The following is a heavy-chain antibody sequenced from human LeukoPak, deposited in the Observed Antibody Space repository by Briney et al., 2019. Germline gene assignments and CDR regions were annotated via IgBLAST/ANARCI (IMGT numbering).Heavy chain of an antibody. Sequence: GGSLRLSCAASGFTFSSYEINWARRAPGKGLEWVSYISSSGSNIYYADSVKGRFTISRDNVKSSVYLQMNSLRAEDTAVYYCARDGSSGYYFDYWGQGTPVTVSS. J-gene: IGHJ4*02. CDR2: ISSSGSNI. D-gene: IGHD3-22*01. CDR1: GFTFSSYE. V-gene: IGHV3-48*03. CDR3: ARDGSSGYYFDY.